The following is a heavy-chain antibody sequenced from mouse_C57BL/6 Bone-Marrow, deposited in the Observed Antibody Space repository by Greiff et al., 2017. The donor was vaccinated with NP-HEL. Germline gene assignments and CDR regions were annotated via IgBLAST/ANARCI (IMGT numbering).Heavy chain of an antibody. D-gene: IGHD1-1*01. CDR1: GYTFTDYY. Sequence: VQLQQSGAELVRPGASVKLSCKASGYTFTDYYINWVKQRPGQGLEWIARIYPGSGTTYYNEKFKGKATLTAEKSSSTAYMQLSSLTSEDSAVYFCARLLPYAMDYWGQGTSVTVSS. J-gene: IGHJ4*01. CDR2: IYPGSGTT. V-gene: IGHV1-76*01. CDR3: ARLLPYAMDY.